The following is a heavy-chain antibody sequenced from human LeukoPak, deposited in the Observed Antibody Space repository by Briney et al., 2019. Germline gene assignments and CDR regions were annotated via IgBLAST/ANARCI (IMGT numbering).Heavy chain of an antibody. J-gene: IGHJ3*02. CDR1: GYTFTSYD. CDR2: MNPNSGNT. Sequence: ASVKVSCKASGYTFTSYDINWVRQATGQGLEWMGWMNPNSGNTGYAQKFQGRVTMTRNTSISTAYMELSSLRSEDTAVYYCATVGPEREDTAAFDIWGQGTMVTVSS. V-gene: IGHV1-8*01. CDR3: ATVGPEREDTAAFDI. D-gene: IGHD5-18*01.